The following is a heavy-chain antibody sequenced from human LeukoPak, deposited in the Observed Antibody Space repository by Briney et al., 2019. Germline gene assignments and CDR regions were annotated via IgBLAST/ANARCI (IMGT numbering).Heavy chain of an antibody. Sequence: SETLSLTCTVSGGSISSSSYYWGWIRQPPGKGLEWIGSIYSSGSTYYNSSLKSRVIILIDTAKNHFSLNLSSVTAADTAVYYCARSDGYGLVGIWGQGTMVTVSS. V-gene: IGHV4-39*07. D-gene: IGHD3-10*01. CDR2: IYSSGST. CDR3: ARSDGYGLVGI. J-gene: IGHJ3*02. CDR1: GGSISSSSYY.